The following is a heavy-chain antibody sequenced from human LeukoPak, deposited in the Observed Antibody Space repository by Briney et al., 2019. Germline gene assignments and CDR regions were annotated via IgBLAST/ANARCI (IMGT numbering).Heavy chain of an antibody. Sequence: ASVKVSCKASGYTCTSYCMHWVRHAPGQGLEWVGCINPNNGGTNYAQKFQGRVTMTRDTSISTAYMELSRLRSDDTAVYYCARGLYGSGSYYNIYYYYMDVWGKGTTVTVSS. CDR2: INPNNGGT. CDR3: ARGLYGSGSYYNIYYYYMDV. CDR1: GYTCTSYC. V-gene: IGHV1-2*02. J-gene: IGHJ6*03. D-gene: IGHD3-10*01.